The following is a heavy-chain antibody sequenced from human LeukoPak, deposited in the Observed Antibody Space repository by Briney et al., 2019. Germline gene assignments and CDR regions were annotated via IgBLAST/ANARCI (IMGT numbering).Heavy chain of an antibody. V-gene: IGHV3-21*01. CDR1: EFTFSSYS. Sequence: GGSLRLSCEASEFTFSSYSINWVRQAPGKGLELVSSISSIRNYIYYADSVRGRFTISRDNARNSLYLQMNSLRAEDTAVYYCARLRGGYNYALGPFDYWGQGTLVTVSS. J-gene: IGHJ4*02. CDR2: ISSIRNYI. CDR3: ARLRGGYNYALGPFDY. D-gene: IGHD5-18*01.